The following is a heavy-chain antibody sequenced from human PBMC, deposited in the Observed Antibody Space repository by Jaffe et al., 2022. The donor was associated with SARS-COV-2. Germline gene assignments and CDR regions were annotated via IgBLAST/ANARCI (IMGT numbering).Heavy chain of an antibody. D-gene: IGHD1-26*01. J-gene: IGHJ4*02. CDR1: GFTFSDHY. CDR3: ARGGIYAPFDY. Sequence: EVQLVESGGGLVQPGGSLRLSCAVSGFTFSDHYMDWVRQAPGKGLEWVGRTRNKAKSYTTEYAASVKGRFTISRDDSKNSLYLQMNSLKTEDTAVYYCARGGIYAPFDYWGQGTLVTVSS. V-gene: IGHV3-72*01. CDR2: TRNKAKSYTT.